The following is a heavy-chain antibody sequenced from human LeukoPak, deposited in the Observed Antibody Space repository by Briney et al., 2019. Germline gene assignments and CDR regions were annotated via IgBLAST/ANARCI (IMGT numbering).Heavy chain of an antibody. J-gene: IGHJ4*02. D-gene: IGHD3-3*01. CDR2: IYYSGST. V-gene: IGHV4-39*07. CDR1: GGSISSSSYY. CDR3: AREAYDFWSGDTHRDYFDY. Sequence: SETLSLTCTVSGGSISSSSYYWGWIRQPPGKGLEWIGSIYYSGSTYYNPSLKSRVTISVDTSKNQFSLKLSSVTAADTAVYYCAREAYDFWSGDTHRDYFDYWGQGTLVTVSS.